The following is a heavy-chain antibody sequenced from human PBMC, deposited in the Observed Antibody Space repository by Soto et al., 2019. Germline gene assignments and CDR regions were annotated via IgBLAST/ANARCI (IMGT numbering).Heavy chain of an antibody. D-gene: IGHD6-19*01. CDR2: IYWDDDK. J-gene: IGHJ4*02. CDR3: AHSVVAGLGYYFDY. CDR1: GFSLSSTRVA. Sequence: QITLKESGPTLVKPTQTLTLTCTFSGFSLSSTRVAVGWIRQPPGKALEWLALIYWDDDKRYSPFLKSRLTIXXXTXXNQVVLTMPNMDPVDTATYYCAHSVVAGLGYYFDYWGQRTLVTVSS. V-gene: IGHV2-5*02.